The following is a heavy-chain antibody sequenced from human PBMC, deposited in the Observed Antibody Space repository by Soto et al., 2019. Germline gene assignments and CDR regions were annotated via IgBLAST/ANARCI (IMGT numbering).Heavy chain of an antibody. Sequence: PGGSLRLSCAASGFTFSSYAMSWVRQAPGKGLEWVSAISGSGGSTYYADSVKGRFTISIDNSKNTLYLQMNSLRAEDTAVYYCAKDPVGATSRKRYYYGMDVWGQGTTVTVSS. CDR2: ISGSGGST. J-gene: IGHJ6*02. D-gene: IGHD1-26*01. CDR3: AKDPVGATSRKRYYYGMDV. V-gene: IGHV3-23*01. CDR1: GFTFSSYA.